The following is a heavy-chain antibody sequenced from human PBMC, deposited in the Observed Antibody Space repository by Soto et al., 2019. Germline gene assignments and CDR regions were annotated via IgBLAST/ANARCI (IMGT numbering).Heavy chain of an antibody. CDR2: HRDSSVNI. Sequence: EVQLLESGGGLVQPGGSLRLSCVASGFTFDNYGMSWVRQAPGNGLQWVSGHRDSSVNINYADSVKVQFTISRANSRNTLYLQRNSLRAEDTAIYYCAKDRGVYGKAFVGDFWGQGTLVTVSS. V-gene: IGHV3-23*01. CDR1: GFTFDNYG. J-gene: IGHJ4*02. CDR3: AKDRGVYGKAFVGDF. D-gene: IGHD2-8*01.